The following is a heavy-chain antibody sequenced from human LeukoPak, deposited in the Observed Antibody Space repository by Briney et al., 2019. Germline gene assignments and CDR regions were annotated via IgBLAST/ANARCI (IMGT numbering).Heavy chain of an antibody. CDR1: GFTVSSTY. CDR3: AREGITMVRGVIDYYYYMDV. V-gene: IGHV3-66*02. D-gene: IGHD3-10*01. J-gene: IGHJ6*03. Sequence: GGSLRLSCAASGFTVSSTYMSWVRQAPGKGLEWVSGIHSGGNTYYADSVKGRFAISRDNSKNTLYPQMNSLRAEDTAVYYCAREGITMVRGVIDYYYYMDVWGKGTTVTVSS. CDR2: IHSGGNT.